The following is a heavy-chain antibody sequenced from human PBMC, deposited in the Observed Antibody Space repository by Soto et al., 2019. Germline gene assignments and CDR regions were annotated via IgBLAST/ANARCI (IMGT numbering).Heavy chain of an antibody. CDR3: ARGLPPYCSGGSCYPRPYYFDY. D-gene: IGHD2-15*01. Sequence: SETLSLTCTVSGGSISSYYWSWIRQPPGKGLEWIGYIYYSGSTNYNPSLKSRVTISVDTSKNQFSLKLSSVTAADTAVCYCARGLPPYCSGGSCYPRPYYFDYWGQGTLVTVSS. V-gene: IGHV4-59*01. CDR2: IYYSGST. CDR1: GGSISSYY. J-gene: IGHJ4*02.